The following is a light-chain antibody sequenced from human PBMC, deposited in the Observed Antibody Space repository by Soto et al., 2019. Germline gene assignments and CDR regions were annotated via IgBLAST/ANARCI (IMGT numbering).Light chain of an antibody. V-gene: IGKV1-27*01. CDR1: QDINNY. J-gene: IGKJ3*01. CDR2: AAS. Sequence: DIQMTQSPSSLSASVGDRVTISCRASQDINNYLAWYQQKPGKAPKLLIYAASTLQSGVPSRFSGSASGTAFTLTISSLQPEDVATYYCQRHTSAPPVTFGPGTKVD. CDR3: QRHTSAPPVT.